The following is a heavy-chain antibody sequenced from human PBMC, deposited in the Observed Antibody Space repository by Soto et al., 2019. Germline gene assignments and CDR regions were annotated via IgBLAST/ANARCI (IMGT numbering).Heavy chain of an antibody. CDR3: AKDPPRWLVPTADYYYYGMDV. V-gene: IGHV3-30*18. CDR1: GFTFSSYG. D-gene: IGHD6-19*01. Sequence: GGSLRLSCAASGFTFSSYGMHWVRQAPGKGPEWVAVISYDGSNKYYADSVKGRFTISRDNSKNTLYLQMNSLRAEDTAVYYCAKDPPRWLVPTADYYYYGMDVWGQGTTVTV. J-gene: IGHJ6*02. CDR2: ISYDGSNK.